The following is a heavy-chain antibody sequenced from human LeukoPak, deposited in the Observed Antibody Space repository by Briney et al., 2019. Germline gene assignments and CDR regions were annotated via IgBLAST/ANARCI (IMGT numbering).Heavy chain of an antibody. J-gene: IGHJ5*02. D-gene: IGHD4-11*01. Sequence: PSETLSLTCTVSGGSISSSSYYWGWIRQPPGKGLEWIGYIYYSGSTNYNPSLKSRVTISVDTSKNQFSLKLSSVTAADTAVYYCARNDYSNYYLPFFDPWGQGTLVTVSS. CDR1: GGSISSSSYY. CDR2: IYYSGST. CDR3: ARNDYSNYYLPFFDP. V-gene: IGHV4-61*05.